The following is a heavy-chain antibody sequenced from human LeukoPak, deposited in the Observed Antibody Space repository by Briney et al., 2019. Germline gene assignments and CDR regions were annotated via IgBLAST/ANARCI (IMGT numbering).Heavy chain of an antibody. CDR2: IRTGGGST. Sequence: GESLRLSCAASGFTFSSYVMNWVRQAPGKGLEWVSVIRTGGGSTYYADSVKGRFTISRDNSKNTLFLRMNSLRAEDTAVYYCAKGGYCSSTSCYVGWFDPWGQGTLVTVSS. V-gene: IGHV3-23*01. CDR3: AKGGYCSSTSCYVGWFDP. CDR1: GFTFSSYV. D-gene: IGHD2-2*01. J-gene: IGHJ5*02.